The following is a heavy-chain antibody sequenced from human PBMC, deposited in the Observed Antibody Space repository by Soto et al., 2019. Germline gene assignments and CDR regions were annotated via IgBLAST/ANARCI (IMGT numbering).Heavy chain of an antibody. CDR3: AKAHHGGSAVTTRTFDY. J-gene: IGHJ4*02. V-gene: IGHV3-30*18. CDR2: ISSDGTQK. Sequence: QVQLVESGGGVVQPGKSLRLSCADSGFTFSVYGMHWVRQAPGKGLEWVALISSDGTQKNYADSVEGRFTISRDTSNNTLYLQMNSLRAEDTAVYYCAKAHHGGSAVTTRTFDYWGQGTLVTVSS. D-gene: IGHD4-17*01. CDR1: GFTFSVYG.